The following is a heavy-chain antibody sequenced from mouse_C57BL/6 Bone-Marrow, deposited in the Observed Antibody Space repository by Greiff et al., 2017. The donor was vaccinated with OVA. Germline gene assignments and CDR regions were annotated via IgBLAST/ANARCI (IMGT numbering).Heavy chain of an antibody. Sequence: VQLQQSGAELVRPGASVKLSCTASGFNIKDDYMHWVKQRPEQGLEWIGWIDPENGDTEYASKFQGKATITADTSSNTAYLQLSSLTSEDTAVYYCANRWLLLFAYWGQGTLVTVSA. D-gene: IGHD2-3*01. CDR1: GFNIKDDY. J-gene: IGHJ3*01. CDR2: IDPENGDT. V-gene: IGHV14-4*01. CDR3: ANRWLLLFAY.